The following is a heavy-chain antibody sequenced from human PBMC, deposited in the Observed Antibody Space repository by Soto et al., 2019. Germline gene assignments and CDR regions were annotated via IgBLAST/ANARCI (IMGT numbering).Heavy chain of an antibody. CDR1: GGSFSGYY. J-gene: IGHJ5*02. V-gene: IGHV4-34*01. CDR3: ARGWSGLVIIRFDP. Sequence: SETLSLTCAVYGGSFSGYYWSWIRQPPGKGLEWIGEVNHSGSTNYNPSLKSRVTISVDTSKNQFSLKLSSVTAADTAVYYCARGWSGLVIIRFDPWGQGTLVTVS. CDR2: VNHSGST. D-gene: IGHD3-9*01.